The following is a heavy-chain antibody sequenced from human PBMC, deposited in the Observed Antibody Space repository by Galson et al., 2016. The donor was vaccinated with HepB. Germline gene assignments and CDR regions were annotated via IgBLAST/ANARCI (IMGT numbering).Heavy chain of an antibody. J-gene: IGHJ4*02. CDR2: IYPGDSDT. V-gene: IGHV5-51*03. CDR3: ARGLGRTAYYFDY. CDR1: GYSFATYW. Sequence: QSGAEVKKAGESLKISCEGSGYSFATYWIGWVRQMPGKGLEWMGIIYPGDSDTRYSPSFQGQVTISADKSISTAYLQWSSLKASDTAMYYCARGLGRTAYYFDYWGQGTLVTVSS. D-gene: IGHD3/OR15-3a*01.